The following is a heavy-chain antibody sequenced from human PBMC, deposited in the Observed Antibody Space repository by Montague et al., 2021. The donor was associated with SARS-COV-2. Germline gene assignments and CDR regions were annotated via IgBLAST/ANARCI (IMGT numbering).Heavy chain of an antibody. V-gene: IGHV4-34*01. D-gene: IGHD3-22*01. CDR1: GGSASDYY. CDR3: ARGPRITMIVVVITDIWFDP. CDR2: INHSGST. J-gene: IGHJ5*02. Sequence: SETLPLTCAVYGGSASDYYWSWIRQPPGKGLEWIGEINHSGSTNYNPSLKSRVTTSVDTSKNQFSLKLTSVTAADTAVYYCARGPRITMIVVVITDIWFDPWGQGTLVTVSS.